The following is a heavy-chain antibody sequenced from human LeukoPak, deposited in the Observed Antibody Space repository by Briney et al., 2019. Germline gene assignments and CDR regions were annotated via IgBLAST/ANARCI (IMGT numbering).Heavy chain of an antibody. CDR1: VYTFTGYY. J-gene: IGHJ3*02. D-gene: IGHD5-18*01. V-gene: IGHV1-2*06. Sequence: GASVKVSCKASVYTFTGYYMHWVRQAPGQGREWMGRINANSGGTSYAQKFQGRVTMTRDTSISTAYMELSRLRSDDTAVYYCARFVDTAMDAFDIWGQGTMVTVSS. CDR3: ARFVDTAMDAFDI. CDR2: INANSGGT.